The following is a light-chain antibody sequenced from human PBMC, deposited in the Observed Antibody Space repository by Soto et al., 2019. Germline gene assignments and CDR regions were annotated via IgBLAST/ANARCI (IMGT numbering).Light chain of an antibody. CDR3: ATWDDSLRGVI. J-gene: IGLJ2*01. Sequence: QSVLSQPPSTSGTPGQGVTISCSGASPNIGSNSVSWYRQLPGTAPKLLIYSNHQRPSGVPDRFSGSKSGTSASLAISGLQSDDEADYFCATWDDSLRGVIFGGGTKVTVL. V-gene: IGLV1-44*01. CDR2: SNH. CDR1: SPNIGSNS.